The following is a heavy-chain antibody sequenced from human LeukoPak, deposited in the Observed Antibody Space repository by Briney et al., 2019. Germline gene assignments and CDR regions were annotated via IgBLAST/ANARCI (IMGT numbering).Heavy chain of an antibody. V-gene: IGHV4-39*07. J-gene: IGHJ4*02. CDR3: ARRSGWYKEYYFDY. D-gene: IGHD6-19*01. CDR2: IYYSGST. CDR1: GDSISNNNYY. Sequence: SETLSLTCTVSGDSISNNNYYWGWIRQPPGKGLEWIGNIYYSGSTYYNPSLKSRVTIFVDTSKNQFSLKLYSVTAADTAVYYCARRSGWYKEYYFDYWGQGTLVTVSS.